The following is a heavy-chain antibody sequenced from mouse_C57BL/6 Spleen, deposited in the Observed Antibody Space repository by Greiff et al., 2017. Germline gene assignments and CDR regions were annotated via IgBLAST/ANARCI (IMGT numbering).Heavy chain of an antibody. J-gene: IGHJ3*01. CDR3: ARSLAGTLFAY. Sequence: LQESGPELVKPGASVKISCKASGYTFTGYYINWVKQRPGQGLEWIGWINPGSGNTKYNEKFKGKGTLTVDTSSSTAYMQLSSLTSDDSAVYFCARSLAGTLFAYWGQGTLVTVSA. D-gene: IGHD4-1*01. V-gene: IGHV1-84*01. CDR1: GYTFTGYY. CDR2: INPGSGNT.